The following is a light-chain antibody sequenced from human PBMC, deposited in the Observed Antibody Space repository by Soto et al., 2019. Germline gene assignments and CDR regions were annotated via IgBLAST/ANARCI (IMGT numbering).Light chain of an antibody. Sequence: DIQMTQSPTSLSASVGDRVTITCRASQGIRNFVAWYQQKPGKAPKLLIYAASTLHSGVPSRFSGSGSGTDFTLTINSLQPGDFATYSCQKYSSVPVFGPGTKVEIK. CDR1: QGIRNF. J-gene: IGKJ3*01. CDR2: AAS. CDR3: QKYSSVPV. V-gene: IGKV1-27*01.